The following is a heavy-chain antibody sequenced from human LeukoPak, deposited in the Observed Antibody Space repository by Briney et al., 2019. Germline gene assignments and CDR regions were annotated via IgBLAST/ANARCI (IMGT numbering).Heavy chain of an antibody. CDR3: AGVRPGHYYDSSGTIDY. CDR1: GGSISSYY. D-gene: IGHD3-22*01. V-gene: IGHV4-59*01. Sequence: SETLSLTCTVSGGSISSYYWTWIRQPPGKGLEWIGFIYDSGSTYYNPSLKSRVTISLDTSKNQFSLKMSSVTAADTAVYYCAGVRPGHYYDSSGTIDYWGQGTLVTVSS. CDR2: IYDSGST. J-gene: IGHJ4*02.